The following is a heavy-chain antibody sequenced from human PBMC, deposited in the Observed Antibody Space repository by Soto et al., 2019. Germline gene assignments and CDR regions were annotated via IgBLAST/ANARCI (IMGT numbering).Heavy chain of an antibody. V-gene: IGHV4-59*08. J-gene: IGHJ5*02. CDR1: GGSINDYY. CDR3: ARHLSRFDP. CDR2: NYYTGST. Sequence: QVQLQESGPGLVKPSETLSLTCTVSGGSINDYYWSWIRQPPGKGLEWVGYNYYTGSTNYNPSLKSRVTISLATSKNQFSLKLSSVTATDTAVYYCARHLSRFDPWGQGTLVTVSS.